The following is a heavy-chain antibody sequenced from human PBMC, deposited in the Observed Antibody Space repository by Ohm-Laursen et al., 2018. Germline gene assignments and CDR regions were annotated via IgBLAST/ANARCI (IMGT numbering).Heavy chain of an antibody. J-gene: IGHJ6*02. V-gene: IGHV2-70*11. D-gene: IGHD2-2*02. Sequence: TQTLTLTCTFSGFSLSTSGMCVSWIRQPPGKALEWLARIDWDDDKYYSTSLKTRLTISKDTSKNQVVPTMTNMDPVDTATYYCARIPIVVVPAAIGPGDYYYYYGMDVWGQGTTVTVSS. CDR1: GFSLSTSGMC. CDR2: IDWDDDK. CDR3: ARIPIVVVPAAIGPGDYYYYYGMDV.